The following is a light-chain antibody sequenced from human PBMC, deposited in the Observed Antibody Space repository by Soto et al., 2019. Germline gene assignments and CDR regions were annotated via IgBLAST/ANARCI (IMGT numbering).Light chain of an antibody. Sequence: DIPMTQSPSSLSASVGDRVTITCRASQSISTYLNWYQQKPGKAPKLLIYAASSLQSGVPSRFSGSGSGTDFTLTISSLQPEDFAIYYCQQSYTTPPEYTFGQGTKLEIK. CDR2: AAS. J-gene: IGKJ2*01. CDR1: QSISTY. CDR3: QQSYTTPPEYT. V-gene: IGKV1-39*01.